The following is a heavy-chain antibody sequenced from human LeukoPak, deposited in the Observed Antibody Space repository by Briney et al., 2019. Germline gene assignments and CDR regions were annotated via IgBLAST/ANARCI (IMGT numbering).Heavy chain of an antibody. CDR1: GFTFSSYA. Sequence: GSLRLSCAASGFTFSSYAMHWVRQAPGKGLEWVAVISNDGRDKHYADSVKGRFTFSRDNSKNTVYLQMNSLRTEDTAMYYCARDRNAPAKYFFNYWGQGTLVTVSS. J-gene: IGHJ4*02. CDR3: ARDRNAPAKYFFNY. V-gene: IGHV3-30*04. CDR2: ISNDGRDK. D-gene: IGHD1-1*01.